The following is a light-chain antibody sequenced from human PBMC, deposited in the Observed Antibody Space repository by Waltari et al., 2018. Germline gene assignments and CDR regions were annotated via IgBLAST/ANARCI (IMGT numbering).Light chain of an antibody. V-gene: IGLV8-61*01. CDR3: ALYMGSGIWV. CDR2: KAN. Sequence: QTVVTQEPSLSVSPGGTVTLTCALSSGSLSTTSYATWYQQTTGQAPRTLLYKANARSSGVPDRFSGSILGNTAALTITGAQADDEADYYCALYMGSGIWVFGGGTRLTVL. CDR1: SGSLSTTSY. J-gene: IGLJ3*02.